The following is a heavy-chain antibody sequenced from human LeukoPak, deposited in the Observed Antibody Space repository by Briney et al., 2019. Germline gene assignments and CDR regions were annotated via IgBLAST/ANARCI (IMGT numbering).Heavy chain of an antibody. Sequence: ASVKVSCKASGYTFTGYYMHWVRQAPGQGLEWMGWVNPNSGGTNYAQKFQGRVTMTRDTSISTAYMELSRLRSDDTAVYYCARDGTGSGSYYGDYYYYYYMDVWSKGTTVAISS. CDR2: VNPNSGGT. CDR3: ARDGTGSGSYYGDYYYYYYMDV. D-gene: IGHD3-10*01. J-gene: IGHJ6*03. CDR1: GYTFTGYY. V-gene: IGHV1-2*02.